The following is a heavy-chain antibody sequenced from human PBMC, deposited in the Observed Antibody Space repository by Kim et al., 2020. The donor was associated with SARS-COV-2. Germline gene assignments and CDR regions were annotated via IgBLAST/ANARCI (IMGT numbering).Heavy chain of an antibody. J-gene: IGHJ4*02. V-gene: IGHV4-39*07. CDR3: ARDDIVATIGDY. CDR2: IYYSGST. D-gene: IGHD5-12*01. Sequence: SETLSLTCTVSGGSISSSSYYWGWIRQPPGKGLEWIGSIYYSGSTYYNPSLKSRVTISVDTSKNQFSLKLSSVTAADTAVYYCARDDIVATIGDYWGQGTLVTVSS. CDR1: GGSISSSSYY.